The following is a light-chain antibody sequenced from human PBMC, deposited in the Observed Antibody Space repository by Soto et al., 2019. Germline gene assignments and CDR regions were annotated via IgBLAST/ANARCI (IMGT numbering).Light chain of an antibody. CDR3: QQYNSYSWT. J-gene: IGKJ1*01. Sequence: DIQMTQSPSTLSGSVGDRVTITCRASQTISSWLDWYQQKPGKAPKLLIYDASSLESGVPSSFSGSGSGTEFTLTISSLQPDDFATYYCQQYNSYSWTFGQGTKVDI. CDR1: QTISSW. CDR2: DAS. V-gene: IGKV1-5*01.